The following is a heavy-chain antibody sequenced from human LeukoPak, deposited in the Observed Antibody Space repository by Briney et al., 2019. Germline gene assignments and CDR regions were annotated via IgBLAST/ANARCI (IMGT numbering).Heavy chain of an antibody. CDR1: GYSFTSYW. CDR2: IYPGDSDT. CDR3: ARPSGELSPWGAFDI. V-gene: IGHV5-51*01. D-gene: IGHD3-16*02. Sequence: GESLKISCKGSGYSFTSYWIGWVRQMPGKGLEWMGIIYPGDSDTRYSPSFQGPVTISADKSISTAYLQWSSLKASDTAMYYCARPSGELSPWGAFDIWGQGTMVTVSS. J-gene: IGHJ3*02.